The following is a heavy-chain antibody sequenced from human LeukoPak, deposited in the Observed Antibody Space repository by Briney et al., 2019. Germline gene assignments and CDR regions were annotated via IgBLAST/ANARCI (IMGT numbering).Heavy chain of an antibody. Sequence: GGSRRLSCSASGFTFSNYAIHWVRQAPGKGLEYVSTISNNGDNTNYADSVEGRFTISRDNSKHTLYLQMSGLRPEDTAVYYCVKAAGSWYGYFDYWGQGTLVTVSS. J-gene: IGHJ4*02. V-gene: IGHV3-64D*06. CDR1: GFTFSNYA. CDR2: ISNNGDNT. CDR3: VKAAGSWYGYFDY. D-gene: IGHD6-13*01.